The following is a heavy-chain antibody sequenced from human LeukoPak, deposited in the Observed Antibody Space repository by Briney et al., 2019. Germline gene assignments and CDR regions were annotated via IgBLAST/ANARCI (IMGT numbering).Heavy chain of an antibody. D-gene: IGHD3-10*01. V-gene: IGHV3-23*01. CDR3: AKAKYYYGSGSYYDY. CDR1: GFTFSSYA. J-gene: IGHJ4*02. CDR2: ISGSGGST. Sequence: GGSLRLSCAASGFTFSSYAMSWVRQAPGEGLEWVSAISGSGGSTYYADSVKGRFTISRDNSKNTLYLQMNSLRAEDTAVYYCAKAKYYYGSGSYYDYWGQGTLVTVSS.